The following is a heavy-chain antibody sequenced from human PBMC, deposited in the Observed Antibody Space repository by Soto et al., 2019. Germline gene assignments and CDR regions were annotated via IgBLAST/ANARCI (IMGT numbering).Heavy chain of an antibody. D-gene: IGHD2-15*01. CDR3: ARLVVAGITYCFDS. J-gene: IGHJ4*02. Sequence: QITLKESGPTLVKPTQTLTLTCTFSGFPLSSSGVGVGWIRQPPGKALEWLTFIYWDDDKRYSPSLKSRLTITKDTSKNQVVLTLTNMDPVDTATYYCARLVVAGITYCFDSWGQGTLLTVSS. V-gene: IGHV2-5*02. CDR1: GFPLSSSGVG. CDR2: IYWDDDK.